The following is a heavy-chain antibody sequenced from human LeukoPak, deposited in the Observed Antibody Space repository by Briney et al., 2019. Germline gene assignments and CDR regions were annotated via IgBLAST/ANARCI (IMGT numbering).Heavy chain of an antibody. CDR1: GFTFSNAW. V-gene: IGHV3-15*01. CDR2: IKSKTDGATT. Sequence: GGSLRLSCAASGFTFSNAWMSWVRQAPGKGLEWVGRIKSKTDGATTDYAAPVKGRFTISRDDSKNTLYLQMNSLKTEDTAVYYCTTAGCSRYAGGQGTLVTVSS. J-gene: IGHJ4*02. CDR3: TTAGCSRYA. D-gene: IGHD6-13*01.